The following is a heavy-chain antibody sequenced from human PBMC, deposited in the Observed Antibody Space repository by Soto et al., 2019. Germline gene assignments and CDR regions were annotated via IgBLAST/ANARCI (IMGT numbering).Heavy chain of an antibody. V-gene: IGHV4-59*08. CDR2: IFYTGST. CDR3: ARHYPIGNNWNYFDY. J-gene: IGHJ4*02. Sequence: SETLSLTCTVSDGSISSYYWGWIRQPPGKGLEWIGYIFYTGSTRSNPSLKSRVTISVDTSKRQFSLKLSSVTAADTAVYYCARHYPIGNNWNYFDYWGQGTLVTVSS. CDR1: DGSISSYY. D-gene: IGHD1-1*01.